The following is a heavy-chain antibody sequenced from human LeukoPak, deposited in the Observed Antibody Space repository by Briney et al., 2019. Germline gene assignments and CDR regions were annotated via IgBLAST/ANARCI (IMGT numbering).Heavy chain of an antibody. CDR1: GFSFNNAW. CDR2: IKSKVDGGTT. Sequence: GGSLRLSCAASGFSFNNAWMSWVRQAPGKGPEWVGRIKSKVDGGTTNYAAPMKGRFTISRDDSENTLHLQMNSLKTEDTALYYCTTSYYDSSGYRNWGQGTLVTVSS. J-gene: IGHJ4*02. V-gene: IGHV3-15*01. CDR3: TTSYYDSSGYRN. D-gene: IGHD3-22*01.